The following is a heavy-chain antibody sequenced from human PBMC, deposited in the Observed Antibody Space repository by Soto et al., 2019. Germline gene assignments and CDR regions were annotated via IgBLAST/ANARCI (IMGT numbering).Heavy chain of an antibody. D-gene: IGHD6-19*01. Sequence: QVQLQESGPGLVKPSETLSLTCTVSGGSISSYHWSWIRQPPGKGLEWIGYIYYSGSTKNNPSLKSRVPISVDTSKNQFSLKLSSVTAADTAVYYCARQSRAWRADYWGQGTLVTVSS. J-gene: IGHJ4*02. CDR1: GGSISSYH. CDR3: ARQSRAWRADY. V-gene: IGHV4-59*08. CDR2: IYYSGST.